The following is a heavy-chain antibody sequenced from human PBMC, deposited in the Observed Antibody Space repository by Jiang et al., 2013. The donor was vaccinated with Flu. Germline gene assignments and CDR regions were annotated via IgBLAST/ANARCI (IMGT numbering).Heavy chain of an antibody. V-gene: IGHV3-23*01. CDR2: LSPSGTST. J-gene: IGHJ6*02. CDR3: TKFNWNFRNFYYYGMDV. Sequence: VQLLESGGGLVQPGGSLRLSCAASGFTFNNYAMSWVRQAPGKGLEWVSALSPSGTSTSYAASVKGRFTISRDNSKNTLSLQMNSLRAEDTALYYCTKFNWNFRNFYYYGMDVWGRGTTVTVSS. D-gene: IGHD1-7*01. CDR1: GFTFNNYA.